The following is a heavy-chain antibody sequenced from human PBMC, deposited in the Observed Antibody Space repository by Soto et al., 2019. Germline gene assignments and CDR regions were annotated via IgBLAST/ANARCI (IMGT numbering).Heavy chain of an antibody. J-gene: IGHJ4*02. D-gene: IGHD2-8*01. V-gene: IGHV3-23*01. Sequence: EVQLLESGGGLGQPGGSLRLSCTASGFTFRKYAMSWVRQAPGKGLEWISGISDSDDDTYYADSVRGRFTISRDNSKNTLDLQMNSLRGDDTAVYYCAKDGGVSARYFDTWGQGTLVTVSS. CDR1: GFTFRKYA. CDR2: ISDSDDDT. CDR3: AKDGGVSARYFDT.